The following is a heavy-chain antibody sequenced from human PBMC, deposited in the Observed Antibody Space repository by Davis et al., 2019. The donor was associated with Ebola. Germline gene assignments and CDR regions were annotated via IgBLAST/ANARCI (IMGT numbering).Heavy chain of an antibody. CDR1: GFTFSNYG. CDR2: INSDGTTT. CDR3: TRGVDTTLASWSDALDV. V-gene: IGHV3-74*01. D-gene: IGHD1-1*01. Sequence: GESLKISCAGSGFTFSNYGMNWVRQVPGKGLMWVARINSDGTTTHYADSVKGRFTISRDNAEKTLYLQMDSLTDDDTALYYCTRGVDTTLASWSDALDVWGQGTMVTVSS. J-gene: IGHJ3*01.